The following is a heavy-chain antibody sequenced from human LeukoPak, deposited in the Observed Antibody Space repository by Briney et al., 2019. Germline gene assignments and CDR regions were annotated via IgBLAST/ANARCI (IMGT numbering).Heavy chain of an antibody. D-gene: IGHD1-7*01. J-gene: IGHJ6*03. Sequence: GGSLRLSCAASGFSFSSYAMSWVRQAPGKGLEWVSGFSVSDGITYYADSVKGRFTISRDNSKNTLYLQMNSLRAEDTAVYYCAKRRGLELLYYYYMDVWGKGTTVTVSS. CDR2: FSVSDGIT. CDR3: AKRRGLELLYYYYMDV. V-gene: IGHV3-23*01. CDR1: GFSFSSYA.